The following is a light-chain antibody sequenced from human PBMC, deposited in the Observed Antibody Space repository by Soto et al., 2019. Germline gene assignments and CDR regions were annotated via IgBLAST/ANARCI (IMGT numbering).Light chain of an antibody. CDR3: QQYNNWPRT. CDR2: GAS. J-gene: IGKJ1*01. Sequence: IVMTQSPATLSVSPGERATLSCRASQGVSSNLAWYQQKPGQAPRLLIYGASTRATGIPARFSGSGSGTEFTLTICSLQSEDFAVYYCQQYNNWPRTFGQGTKVEIK. CDR1: QGVSSN. V-gene: IGKV3-15*01.